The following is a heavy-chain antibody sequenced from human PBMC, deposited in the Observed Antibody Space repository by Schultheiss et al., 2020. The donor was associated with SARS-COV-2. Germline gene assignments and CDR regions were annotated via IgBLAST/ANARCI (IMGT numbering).Heavy chain of an antibody. Sequence: ASVKVSCKASGYTFTSYAISWVRQAPGQGLEWMGWISAYNGNTNYAQKLQGRVTMTTDTSTSTAYMELRSLRSDDTAVYYCARERLDHTDTAMVMARDGYYYYGMDVWGQGTTVTVSS. CDR1: GYTFTSYA. V-gene: IGHV1-18*01. J-gene: IGHJ6*02. CDR3: ARERLDHTDTAMVMARDGYYYYGMDV. D-gene: IGHD5-18*01. CDR2: ISAYNGNT.